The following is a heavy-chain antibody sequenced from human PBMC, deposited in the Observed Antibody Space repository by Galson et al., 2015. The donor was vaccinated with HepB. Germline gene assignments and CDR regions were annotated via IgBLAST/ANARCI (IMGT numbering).Heavy chain of an antibody. J-gene: IGHJ6*02. CDR3: ARDPVEAWIYGLDV. CDR2: IAYDGTNE. CDR1: GFTFSSNA. V-gene: IGHV3-30*04. D-gene: IGHD4-23*01. Sequence: SLRLSCAASGFTFSSNAMHWVRQAPGKGLEWVAVIAYDGTNEYYADSVKGRFTISRDNSKKTLYLDINSLKLEDPAVYYCARDPVEAWIYGLDVWGQGTPVTVSS.